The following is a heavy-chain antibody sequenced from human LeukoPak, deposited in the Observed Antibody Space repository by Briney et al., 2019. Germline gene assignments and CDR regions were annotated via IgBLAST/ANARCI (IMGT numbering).Heavy chain of an antibody. Sequence: SGTLSLTCAVSGGSISSSNWWSWVRQPPGKGLEWIGEIYHSGSTYYNPSLKSRVTISVDTSKNQFSLKLSSVTAVDTAVYYCARHCSNTSCYAALGYWGQGTLVTVSS. J-gene: IGHJ4*02. D-gene: IGHD2-2*01. V-gene: IGHV4-4*02. CDR2: IYHSGST. CDR3: ARHCSNTSCYAALGY. CDR1: GGSISSSNW.